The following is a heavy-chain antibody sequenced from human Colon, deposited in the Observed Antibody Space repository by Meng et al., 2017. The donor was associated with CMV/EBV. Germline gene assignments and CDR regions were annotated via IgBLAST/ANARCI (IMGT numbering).Heavy chain of an antibody. CDR2: ITGSGDVT. D-gene: IGHD2-2*01. Sequence: GGSLRLSCAASGFIFDKYAMHWVRRAPGKGLEWVSAITGSGDVTYYADSVKGRFTISRDNSKNTLYLQMNSLRAEDTAVYFCAKALNLVVPAAAYFHYWGNGTLFTVSS. CDR3: AKALNLVVPAAAYFHY. J-gene: IGHJ4*01. V-gene: IGHV3-23*01. CDR1: GFIFDKYA.